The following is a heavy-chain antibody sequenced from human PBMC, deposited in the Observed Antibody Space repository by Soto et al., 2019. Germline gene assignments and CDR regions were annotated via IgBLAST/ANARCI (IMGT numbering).Heavy chain of an antibody. CDR2: ISSSSSSI. CDR3: AKDRPPGSQMRERDDAVDI. V-gene: IGHV3-11*01. CDR1: GFTFSDYY. Sequence: GGSLRLSCAASGFTFSDYYMSWIRQTPGKGLEWISYISSSSSSIYYADSVRGRFTISRDNAKNSLFLQMNTLRAEDTAVYYCAKDRPPGSQMRERDDAVDIWGQGTMVTVSS. J-gene: IGHJ3*02. D-gene: IGHD1-1*01.